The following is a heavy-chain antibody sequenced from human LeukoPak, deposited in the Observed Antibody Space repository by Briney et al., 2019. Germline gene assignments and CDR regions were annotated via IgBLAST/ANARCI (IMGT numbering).Heavy chain of an antibody. D-gene: IGHD2-21*01. Sequence: GASVKVSCKASGYTFTSYGISWVRQAPGQGLEWMGWISAYNGTTNYAQKLQGRVTMTTDTSTSTAYMELVSLRSDDTAVYYCARTYCGGDCYSSHYYYYYYMDVWGKGTTVTVSS. CDR1: GYTFTSYG. CDR3: ARTYCGGDCYSSHYYYYYYMDV. J-gene: IGHJ6*03. CDR2: ISAYNGTT. V-gene: IGHV1-18*01.